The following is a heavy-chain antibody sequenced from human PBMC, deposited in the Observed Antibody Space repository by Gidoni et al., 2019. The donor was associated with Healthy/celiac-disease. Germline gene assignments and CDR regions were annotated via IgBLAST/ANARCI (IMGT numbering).Heavy chain of an antibody. Sequence: QVQLVQSGAEVNKTGASVKVGCKVSGDTLHELSMHWVRQAPGKGLAWMGGFAPEDGETIYAQKFQGRVTMTEDTSTATAYMELSILRSEDTAVYYCATYAGYSSSRPFDYWGQGTLVTVSS. D-gene: IGHD6-13*01. CDR2: FAPEDGET. J-gene: IGHJ4*02. CDR3: ATYAGYSSSRPFDY. V-gene: IGHV1-24*01. CDR1: GDTLHELS.